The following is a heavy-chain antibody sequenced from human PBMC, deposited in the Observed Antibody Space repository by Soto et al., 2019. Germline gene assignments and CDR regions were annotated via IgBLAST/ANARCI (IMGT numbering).Heavy chain of an antibody. D-gene: IGHD6-19*01. J-gene: IGHJ4*02. CDR1: GYTFTSYG. V-gene: IGHV5-51*01. CDR2: IYPGDSDT. Sequence: KVSCKASGYTFTSYGISWVRQMPGKGLEWMGIIYPGDSDTRYSPSFQGQVTISADKSISTAYLQWSSLKASDTAMYYCASAESGYSSGPPGRWGQGTLVTVSS. CDR3: ASAESGYSSGPPGR.